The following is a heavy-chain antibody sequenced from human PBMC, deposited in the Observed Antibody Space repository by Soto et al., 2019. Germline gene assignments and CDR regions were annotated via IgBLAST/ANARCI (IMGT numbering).Heavy chain of an antibody. CDR3: ARMAGPWYFDL. CDR2: INHSGST. Sequence: PSETLSLTCAVPGGSFSGFYWTWVRQPPGKGLEWIGEINHSGSTNNNPPLKSRVTMSLDTSRNQFSLSLNSVTAADTAVYYCARMAGPWYFDLWGRGTLVTVSS. J-gene: IGHJ2*01. V-gene: IGHV4-34*01. CDR1: GGSFSGFY.